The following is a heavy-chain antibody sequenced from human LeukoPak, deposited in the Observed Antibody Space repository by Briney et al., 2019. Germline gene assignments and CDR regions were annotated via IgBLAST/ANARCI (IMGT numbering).Heavy chain of an antibody. CDR2: IYYSGNT. CDR1: GGSISSNSYY. J-gene: IGHJ5*02. CDR3: ARDREGYCSSTSCYFGSYWFDP. V-gene: IGHV4-39*07. D-gene: IGHD2-2*01. Sequence: SETLSLTCTVSGGSISSNSYYWRWIRQPPGKGLEWIGSIYYSGNTYYNASLKSQVTISVDTSKNQFSLKLSSVTAADTAVYYCARDREGYCSSTSCYFGSYWFDPWGQGTLVTVSS.